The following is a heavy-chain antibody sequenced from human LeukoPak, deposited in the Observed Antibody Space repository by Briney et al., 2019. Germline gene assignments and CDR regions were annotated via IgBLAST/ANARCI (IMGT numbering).Heavy chain of an antibody. CDR3: AKRGVVIRVILVGFHKEAYYFDS. CDR1: GITLNNYG. Sequence: PGGSLRLSCVVSGITLNNYGMSWVRQAPGKGLEWVAGISDSGRSTNYANSVKGRFTISRDNPKNTLYLQMNSLRAEDAAVYFCAKRGVVIRVILVGFHKEAYYFDSWGQGALVTVSS. V-gene: IGHV3-23*01. D-gene: IGHD2-15*01. CDR2: ISDSGRST. J-gene: IGHJ4*02.